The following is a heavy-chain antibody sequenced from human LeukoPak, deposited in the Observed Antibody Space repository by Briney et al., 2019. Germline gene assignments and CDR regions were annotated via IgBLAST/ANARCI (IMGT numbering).Heavy chain of an antibody. V-gene: IGHV3-7*01. Sequence: GGSLRLSCAASGFPYSSYWMSWVRQAPGTGLEWVANIKQDGSEKYYVDSVKGRFTISRDNAKNSLYLQMNSLRAEDTAVYYCARDFEGFHWGQGTLVTVSS. CDR1: GFPYSSYW. CDR3: ARDFEGFH. CDR2: IKQDGSEK. J-gene: IGHJ4*02.